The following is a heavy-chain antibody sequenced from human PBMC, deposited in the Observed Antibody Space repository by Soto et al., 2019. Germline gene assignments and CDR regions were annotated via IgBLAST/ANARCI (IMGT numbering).Heavy chain of an antibody. CDR3: ERETLRDAIDI. V-gene: IGHV3-48*03. CDR2: IRANDESI. J-gene: IGHJ3*02. CDR1: GFDFRSYE. Sequence: PGGSLRLSCVASGFDFRSYEMNWVRQAPGKGLEWVSNIRANDESIYYADSVKGRVSVSRDNAKNSLFLGMNSLRVDDTAVYYCERETLRDAIDIWGQGTMVTVSS.